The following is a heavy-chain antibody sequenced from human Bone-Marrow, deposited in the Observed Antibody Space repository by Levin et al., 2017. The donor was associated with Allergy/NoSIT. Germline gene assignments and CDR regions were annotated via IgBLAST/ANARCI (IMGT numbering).Heavy chain of an antibody. Sequence: GESLKISCAASGFTFSSYAMHWVRQAPGKGLEWVAVISYDGSNKYYADSVKGRFTISRDNSKNTLYLQMNSLRAEDTAVYYCASQPFEYSSSPPLYWGQGTLVTVSS. D-gene: IGHD6-6*01. CDR2: ISYDGSNK. CDR3: ASQPFEYSSSPPLY. V-gene: IGHV3-30-3*01. J-gene: IGHJ4*02. CDR1: GFTFSSYA.